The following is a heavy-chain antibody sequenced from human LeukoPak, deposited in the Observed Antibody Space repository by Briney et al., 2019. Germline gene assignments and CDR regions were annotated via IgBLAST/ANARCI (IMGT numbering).Heavy chain of an antibody. Sequence: SETLSLTCTVSGASVSSASYWTWIRQPPGKGVEWIAHIYNGVNTNYNPSLKSRVTISVDTSKNQFSLKLSSVTAADTAVYYCARGGDLYDFWSGTWFDPWGQGTLVTVSS. J-gene: IGHJ5*02. CDR2: IYNGVNT. V-gene: IGHV4-61*01. D-gene: IGHD3-3*01. CDR1: GASVSSASY. CDR3: ARGGDLYDFWSGTWFDP.